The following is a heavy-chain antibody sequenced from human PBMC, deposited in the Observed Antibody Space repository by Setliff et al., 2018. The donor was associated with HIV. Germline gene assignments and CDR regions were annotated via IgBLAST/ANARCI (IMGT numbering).Heavy chain of an antibody. CDR2: IYTSGST. Sequence: PSETLSLTCSVSGGVSGGDMGVHDWSWIRQPPGKGLEWIGYIYTSGSTNYNPSLKSRITISADTSKNQFSLKLRSATAADTAVYYCARPHSSGWPNWFDPWGQGTLVTVSS. J-gene: IGHJ5*02. D-gene: IGHD6-19*01. V-gene: IGHV4-4*08. CDR3: ARPHSSGWPNWFDP. CDR1: GGVSGGDMGVHD.